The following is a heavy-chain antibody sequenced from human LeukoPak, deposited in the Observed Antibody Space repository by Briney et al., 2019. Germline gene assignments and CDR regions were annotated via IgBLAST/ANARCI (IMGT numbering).Heavy chain of an antibody. J-gene: IGHJ4*02. V-gene: IGHV3-11*01. Sequence: GGSLRLSCAASGFTFSDYYMSWLRQAPGKGLEGVSYISSSGSTIYYADSVKGRFTISRDNAKNSLYLQMNSLRAEDTAVYYCARERVGATGYFDYWGQGTLVTVSS. CDR1: GFTFSDYY. CDR2: ISSSGSTI. D-gene: IGHD1-26*01. CDR3: ARERVGATGYFDY.